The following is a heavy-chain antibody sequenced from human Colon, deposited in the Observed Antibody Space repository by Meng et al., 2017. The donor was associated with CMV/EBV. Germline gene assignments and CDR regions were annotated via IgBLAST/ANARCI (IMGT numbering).Heavy chain of an antibody. V-gene: IGHV1-69*05. CDR1: GGTFSNYA. Sequence: SVKVSCKASGGTFSNYAISWVRQAPGQGLEWMGGIIPIFGTANDAQKFRGRLTITTDESTSTAYMELSSLRSEDTAVYYCARTRTPPYRSASGLGYWGQGTQVTVSS. CDR2: IIPIFGTA. D-gene: IGHD3-16*02. J-gene: IGHJ4*02. CDR3: ARTRTPPYRSASGLGY.